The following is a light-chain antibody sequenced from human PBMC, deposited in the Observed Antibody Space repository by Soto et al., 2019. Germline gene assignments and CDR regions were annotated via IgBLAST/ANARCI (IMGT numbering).Light chain of an antibody. Sequence: IGLTQSPGSLSLSPGEGATLSCSASQPVNSGYLAWYQQKPGQAPRLLMYGVSTRDTGIPDRLSGSGAGTDFTLTISRLEPGDFAVYYCQVYGSSPKTFGQGTKVEFK. CDR2: GVS. CDR1: QPVNSGY. CDR3: QVYGSSPKT. J-gene: IGKJ1*01. V-gene: IGKV3-20*01.